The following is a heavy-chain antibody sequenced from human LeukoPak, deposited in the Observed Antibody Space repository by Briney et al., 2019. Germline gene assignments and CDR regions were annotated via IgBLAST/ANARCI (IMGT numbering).Heavy chain of an antibody. CDR2: INHSGST. CDR3: ARLVGYMQAFDI. D-gene: IGHD3-22*01. J-gene: IGHJ3*02. Sequence: SETLSLTCAVYGGSLSGYYWSWIRQPPGKGLEWIGEINHSGSTNYNPSLKSRVTISVDTSKNQFSLKLSSVTAADTAVYYCARLVGYMQAFDIWGQGTMVTVSS. V-gene: IGHV4-34*01. CDR1: GGSLSGYY.